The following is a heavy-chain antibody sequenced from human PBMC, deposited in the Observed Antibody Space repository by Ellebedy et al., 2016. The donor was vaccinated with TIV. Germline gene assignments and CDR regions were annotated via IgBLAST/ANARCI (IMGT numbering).Heavy chain of an antibody. CDR3: ARLGCSSTSCYGNYYYGMDV. Sequence: GESLKISCKGSGYSFTSYWNGWVRQMPGTGLEWMGRIDHSDSYTNYSPSFQGHVTISADKSISTAYLQWSSLKASDTAMYYCARLGCSSTSCYGNYYYGMDVWGQGTTVTVSS. V-gene: IGHV5-10-1*01. CDR1: GYSFTSYW. J-gene: IGHJ6*02. CDR2: IDHSDSYT. D-gene: IGHD2-2*01.